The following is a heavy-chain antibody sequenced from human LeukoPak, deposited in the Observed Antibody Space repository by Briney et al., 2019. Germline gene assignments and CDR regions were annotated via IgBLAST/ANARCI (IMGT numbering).Heavy chain of an antibody. CDR2: IKQDGSEK. V-gene: IGHV3-7*01. D-gene: IGHD4-11*01. CDR3: ARDGERTTETTDY. Sequence: GGSLRLSCAASGPTFTSYGMHWVRQAPGKGLEWVANIKQDGSEKNYVDSVKGRFTISRDNAKNSLYLQMNSLRAEDTAVYYCARDGERTTETTDYWGQGTLVTVSS. J-gene: IGHJ4*02. CDR1: GPTFTSYG.